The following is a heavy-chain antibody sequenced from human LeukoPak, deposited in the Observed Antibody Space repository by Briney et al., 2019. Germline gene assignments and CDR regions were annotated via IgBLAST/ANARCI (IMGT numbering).Heavy chain of an antibody. J-gene: IGHJ4*02. V-gene: IGHV4-34*01. CDR1: GGSFSDYY. CDR2: IHPSGST. CDR3: ARGTEMSKSGY. D-gene: IGHD5-24*01. Sequence: PSETLSLTCAVYGGSFSDYYWSWIRQPPGKGLEWIGEIHPSGSTHYNPSLESRVIISPDTSKKQFSLKLSSVTAADSAVYYCARGTEMSKSGYWGQGTLVTVAS.